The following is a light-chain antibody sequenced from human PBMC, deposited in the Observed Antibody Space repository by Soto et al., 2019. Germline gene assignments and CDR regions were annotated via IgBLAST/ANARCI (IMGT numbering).Light chain of an antibody. CDR3: SSYAGNNNYV. V-gene: IGLV2-8*01. CDR1: SSDIGDYNY. CDR2: EVT. Sequence: QSALTQPPSASGSPGQSVTFSCTGTSSDIGDYNYVSWYQQHPGKAPNLMIYEVTKRPSGVPDRFSGSKSGNTASLTVSGLQADDEADYYCSSYAGNNNYVFGTGTKLTVL. J-gene: IGLJ1*01.